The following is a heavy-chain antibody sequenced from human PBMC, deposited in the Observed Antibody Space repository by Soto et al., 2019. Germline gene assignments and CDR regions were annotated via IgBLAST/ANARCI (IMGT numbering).Heavy chain of an antibody. J-gene: IGHJ5*02. D-gene: IGHD1-1*01. CDR3: ARHSLERRKNNWFDP. V-gene: IGHV4-39*01. Sequence: PSETLCRNCTVSGDSRSSSDFYWGWVRQPPGKGLEWIGSIFSVGSSYYNPSLKSRVTMSVDTSKDQFSLRLRSVTAADTALYFCARHSLERRKNNWFDPWGQGILVTVSS. CDR1: GDSRSSSDFY. CDR2: IFSVGSS.